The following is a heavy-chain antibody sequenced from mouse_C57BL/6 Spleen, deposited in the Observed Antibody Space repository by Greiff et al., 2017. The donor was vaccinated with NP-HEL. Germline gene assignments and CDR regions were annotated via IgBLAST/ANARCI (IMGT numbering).Heavy chain of an antibody. D-gene: IGHD1-1*01. CDR3: AKKHGTTVVDGAMDY. V-gene: IGHV2-5*01. J-gene: IGHJ4*01. CDR2: IWRGGST. Sequence: VQLQQSGPGLVQPSQSLSITCTVSGFSLTSYGVHWVRQSPGKGLEWLGVIWRGGSTDYNAAFMSRLSITKDNSKSQVFFKMNSLQADDTAIYYCAKKHGTTVVDGAMDYWGQGTSVTVSS. CDR1: GFSLTSYG.